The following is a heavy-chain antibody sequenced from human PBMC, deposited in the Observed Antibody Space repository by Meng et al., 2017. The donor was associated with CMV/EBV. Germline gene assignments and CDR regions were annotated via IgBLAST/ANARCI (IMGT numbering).Heavy chain of an antibody. V-gene: IGHV3-21*01. CDR3: ARDRAAPGWFDP. J-gene: IGHJ5*02. Sequence: GESLKISCAASGFTFSSYSMNWVRQAPGKGLEWVSSISSSSSYIYYADSVEGRFTISRDNAKNSLYLQMNSLRAEDTAVYYCARDRAAPGWFDPWGQGTLVTVSS. CDR2: ISSSSSYI. CDR1: GFTFSSYS. D-gene: IGHD6-13*01.